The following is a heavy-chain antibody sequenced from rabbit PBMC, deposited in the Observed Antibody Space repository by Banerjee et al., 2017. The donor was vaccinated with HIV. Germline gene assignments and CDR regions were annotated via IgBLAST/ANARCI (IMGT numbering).Heavy chain of an antibody. D-gene: IGHD4-1*01. CDR3: ARTDDDSGWTRLDL. CDR2: IDAGSGTT. Sequence: QEQREESGGGRVKPEGSLKLSCTASGFDPSSYYVMCWVRQAPGKGLEWIGCIDAGSGTTYYANWAKGRFTISKTSSTTVTLQMTSLTAADTATYFCARTDDDSGWTRLDLWGQGTLVTVS. V-gene: IGHV1S45*01. J-gene: IGHJ3*01. CDR1: GFDPSSYYV.